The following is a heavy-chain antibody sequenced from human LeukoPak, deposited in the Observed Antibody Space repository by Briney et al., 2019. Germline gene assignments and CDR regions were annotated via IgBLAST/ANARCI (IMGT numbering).Heavy chain of an antibody. D-gene: IGHD2-8*01. CDR2: IIPIFGTA. CDR1: GYTFTGYY. Sequence: ASVKVSCKASGYTFTGYYMHWVRQAPGQGLEWMGGIIPIFGTANYAQKFQGRVTITADESTSTAYMELSSLRSEDTAVYYCASDDGLFDYWGQGTLVTVSS. J-gene: IGHJ4*02. CDR3: ASDDGLFDY. V-gene: IGHV1-69*13.